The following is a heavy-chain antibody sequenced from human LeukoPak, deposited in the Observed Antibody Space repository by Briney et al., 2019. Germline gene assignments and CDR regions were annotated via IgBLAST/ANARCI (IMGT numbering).Heavy chain of an antibody. Sequence: GGSLRLSRGASGFIHHKYLINCVRQAPGKGLVWVSRVHSDGSITNYADSVKGRFSISRDSAKNTLYLQMSSLRSEDTAVYYCTREQEDCTGTTCYRAFDVWGQGTMVTVS. D-gene: IGHD2-2*01. CDR1: GFIHHKYL. CDR2: VHSDGSIT. V-gene: IGHV3-74*01. J-gene: IGHJ3*01. CDR3: TREQEDCTGTTCYRAFDV.